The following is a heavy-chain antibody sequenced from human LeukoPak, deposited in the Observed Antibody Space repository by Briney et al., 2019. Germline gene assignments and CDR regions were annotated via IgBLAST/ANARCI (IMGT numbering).Heavy chain of an antibody. V-gene: IGHV4-59*08. CDR1: GDSIRRYH. CDR3: AHSTGWPGFDF. D-gene: IGHD2-8*02. J-gene: IGHJ4*02. Sequence: WETLSLTCTVSGDSIRRYHWSWVRQHPGKGLEWIGYIDNSGNTKYNPSLKSRVTISVDRSKIQFSLKVNSVTAADTAVYFCAHSTGWPGFDFWGQGTLVTVSS. CDR2: IDNSGNT.